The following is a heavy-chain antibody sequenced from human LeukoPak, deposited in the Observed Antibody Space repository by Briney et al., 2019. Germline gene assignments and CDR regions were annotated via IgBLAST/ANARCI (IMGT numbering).Heavy chain of an antibody. CDR2: IDPSSTYI. Sequence: GGSLRLSGAASGFTFSSYSTNWVRQAPGKGLEWVSSIDPSSTYIYYADSVKGRFTISRDNAQNSLYLQMNSLRAEDTAVYYCTRGSYGDYEYWGQGTLVTVSS. V-gene: IGHV3-21*01. D-gene: IGHD4-17*01. CDR1: GFTFSSYS. J-gene: IGHJ4*02. CDR3: TRGSYGDYEY.